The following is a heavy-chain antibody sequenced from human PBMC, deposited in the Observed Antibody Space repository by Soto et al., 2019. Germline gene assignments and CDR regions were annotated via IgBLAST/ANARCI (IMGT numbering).Heavy chain of an antibody. V-gene: IGHV4-34*01. CDR3: ARGTWVRSAIDI. CDR2: INQSGST. Sequence: QVQLQQWGAGLLKPSETLSLTCAVYGGSFSGYYWSWIRQPPGKGLEWIGEINQSGSTNYNPSLKSRVTISGDTSKNQCSLKLSSVTAADTAVYYCARGTWVRSAIDIWGQGTMVTVSS. CDR1: GGSFSGYY. J-gene: IGHJ3*02. D-gene: IGHD3-10*01.